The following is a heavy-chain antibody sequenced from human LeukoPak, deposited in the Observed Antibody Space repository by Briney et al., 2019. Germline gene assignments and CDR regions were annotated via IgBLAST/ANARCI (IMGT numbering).Heavy chain of an antibody. J-gene: IGHJ4*02. D-gene: IGHD5-18*01. V-gene: IGHV4-38-2*01. CDR3: ARGGYSYAVPLLY. CDR1: GYSISSGYY. Sequence: PSETLSFTCAVSGYSISSGYYWCWIRQPPGKGLEWIGSIYHSGSTYYNPSLKSRVTISVDTSKNQFSLKLSSVTAADTAVYYCARGGYSYAVPLLYWGQGTLVTVSS. CDR2: IYHSGST.